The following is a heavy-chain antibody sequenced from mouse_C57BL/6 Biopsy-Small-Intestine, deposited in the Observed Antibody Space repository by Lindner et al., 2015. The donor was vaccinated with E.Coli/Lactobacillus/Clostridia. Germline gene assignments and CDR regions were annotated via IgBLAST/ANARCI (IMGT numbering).Heavy chain of an antibody. D-gene: IGHD2-12*01. CDR2: IYPRSGNT. CDR3: ARGGAYYSHYDAMDY. J-gene: IGHJ4*01. V-gene: IGHV1-81*01. CDR1: GYTFTSYG. Sequence: VQLQESGTELARPGASVKLSCRASGYTFTSYGMFWVKQRTGQGLEWIGEIYPRSGNTYYNEKFKGRATLTADKSSSTAYMELRSPTPEDSAVYFCARGGAYYSHYDAMDYWGQGTSVTVSS.